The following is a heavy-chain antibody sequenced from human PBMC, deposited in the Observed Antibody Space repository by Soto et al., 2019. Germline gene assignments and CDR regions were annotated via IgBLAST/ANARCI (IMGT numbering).Heavy chain of an antibody. V-gene: IGHV3-30*18. J-gene: IGHJ6*02. CDR1: GFNFGAYG. Sequence: QVQLVESGGGVVQPGTSLRLACEASGFNFGAYGMHWVRQAPGKGLEWVAVISHDGTKTYYSDSVKGRFTVSRDNSKNMLYVQMVSLRPDDTAVYSCAKDRRDGYTTCSRCYGVDVCGQGTTVTVSS. D-gene: IGHD5-18*01. CDR3: AKDRRDGYTTCSRCYGVDV. CDR2: ISHDGTKT.